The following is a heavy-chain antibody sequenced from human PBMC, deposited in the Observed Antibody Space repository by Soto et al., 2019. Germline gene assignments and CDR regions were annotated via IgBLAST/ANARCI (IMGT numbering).Heavy chain of an antibody. J-gene: IGHJ4*02. Sequence: SQTLSLTCAISGDSVSRNSAAWNWIRQSPSRGLEWLGRTYYRSKWYSDYAVSVKSRITINPDTSKNHFSLLLNSVTPEDTAVYYCARDSLLCSGNSCSTHFDFWGQGXLVTVSS. D-gene: IGHD2-2*01. CDR3: ARDSLLCSGNSCSTHFDF. CDR1: GDSVSRNSAA. V-gene: IGHV6-1*01. CDR2: TYYRSKWYS.